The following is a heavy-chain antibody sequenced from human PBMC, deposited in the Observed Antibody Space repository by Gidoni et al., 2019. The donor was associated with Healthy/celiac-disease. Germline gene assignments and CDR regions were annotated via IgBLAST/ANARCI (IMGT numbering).Heavy chain of an antibody. CDR1: GFTFSSYG. Sequence: QVQLVESGGGVVQPGRSLRLSCAASGFTFSSYGMHWVRQAPGKGLEWVAVISYDGSNKYYADSVKGRFTISRDNSKNTLYLQMNSLRAEDTAVYYCAKGSPGLYGEWLDYWGQGTLVTVSS. V-gene: IGHV3-30*18. CDR3: AKGSPGLYGEWLDY. D-gene: IGHD4-17*01. CDR2: ISYDGSNK. J-gene: IGHJ4*02.